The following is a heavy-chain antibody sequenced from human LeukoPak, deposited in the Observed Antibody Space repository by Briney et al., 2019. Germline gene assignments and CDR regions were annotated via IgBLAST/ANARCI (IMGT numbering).Heavy chain of an antibody. Sequence: SETLSLTCTVSGGSISSYYWSWIRQPPGKGLDWIGSMYYSGNINYNPSLKSRVTISVDTSKNQFSLKLSSVTAADTAVYYCARGGGSGSSPGYWGQGTLVTVSS. D-gene: IGHD3-10*01. V-gene: IGHV4-59*01. J-gene: IGHJ4*02. CDR1: GGSISSYY. CDR3: ARGGGSGSSPGY. CDR2: MYYSGNI.